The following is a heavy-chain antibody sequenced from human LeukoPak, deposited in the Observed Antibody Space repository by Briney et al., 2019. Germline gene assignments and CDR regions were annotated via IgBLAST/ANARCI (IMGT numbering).Heavy chain of an antibody. D-gene: IGHD2-21*02. CDR3: AKEAAYCGGDCYSGSDY. J-gene: IGHJ4*02. CDR2: ISYDGSNK. Sequence: GRSLRLSCAASGFTFSSYGMHWVRQAPGKGLECVAFISYDGSNKYYADSVKGRFTISRDNSKNTLYLQMNSLRAEDTAMYYCAKEAAYCGGDCYSGSDYWGQGTLVTVSS. CDR1: GFTFSSYG. V-gene: IGHV3-30*18.